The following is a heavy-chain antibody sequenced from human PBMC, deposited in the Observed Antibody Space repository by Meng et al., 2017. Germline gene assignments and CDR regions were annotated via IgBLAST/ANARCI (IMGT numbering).Heavy chain of an antibody. J-gene: IGHJ4*02. CDR1: GHTFTSYA. CDR2: INTNTGNP. CDR3: ATISPRDSSGLSFDY. Sequence: PSVCVVIRRGASAKLSCKASGHTFTSYAMNWRPQAPGQWLEWMRWINTNTGNPTYAQGFTGRFVFSFDTSVSTAYLQISSLKAADTAVYYWATISPRDSSGLSFDYWGQGTLVTVSS. V-gene: IGHV7-4-1*02. D-gene: IGHD3-22*01.